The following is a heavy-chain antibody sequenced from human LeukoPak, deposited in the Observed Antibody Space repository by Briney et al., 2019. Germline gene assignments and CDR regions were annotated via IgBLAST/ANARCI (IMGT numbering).Heavy chain of an antibody. D-gene: IGHD2-2*01. CDR3: AKHQLVVVPAANDY. V-gene: IGHV3-23*01. J-gene: IGHJ4*02. Sequence: GGSLRLSXAASGFTFRSYAMSWVRQAPGKGLEWVSAISGSGGSTYYADSVKGRFTISRDNSKNTLYLQMNSLRAEDTAVYYCAKHQLVVVPAANDYWGQGTLVTVSS. CDR2: ISGSGGST. CDR1: GFTFRSYA.